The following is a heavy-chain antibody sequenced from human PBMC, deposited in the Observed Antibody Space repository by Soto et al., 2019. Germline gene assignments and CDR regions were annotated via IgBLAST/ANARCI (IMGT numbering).Heavy chain of an antibody. D-gene: IGHD2-21*01. CDR2: ISNSSSYI. CDR1: GFTFSSYS. J-gene: IGHJ3*02. CDR3: ARGSALLNDAFDI. Sequence: GGSLRLSCAASGFTFSSYSMNWVRQAPGKGLEWVSSISNSSSYIYYADSVKGRFTISRDNAKNSLYLQMNSLRAEDTAVFYCARGSALLNDAFDIWGQGTMVTVSS. V-gene: IGHV3-21*01.